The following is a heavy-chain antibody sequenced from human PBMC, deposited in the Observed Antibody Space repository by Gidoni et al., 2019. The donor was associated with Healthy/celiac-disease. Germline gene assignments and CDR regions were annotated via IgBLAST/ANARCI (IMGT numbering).Heavy chain of an antibody. J-gene: IGHJ5*02. Sequence: EVQLVQSGAEVKKPGESLKISCKGSGYSFTSYWIGWVRQMPGKGLEWMGIIYPGDSDTRDSPSFQGQVTISADKSISTAYLQWSSLKASDTAMYYCARCGPVYYYDSSGYYRDTWFDPWGQGTLVTVSS. CDR1: GYSFTSYW. D-gene: IGHD3-22*01. CDR2: IYPGDSDT. CDR3: ARCGPVYYYDSSGYYRDTWFDP. V-gene: IGHV5-51*01.